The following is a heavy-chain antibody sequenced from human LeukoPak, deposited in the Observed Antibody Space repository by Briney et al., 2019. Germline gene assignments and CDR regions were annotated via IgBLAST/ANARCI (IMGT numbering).Heavy chain of an antibody. CDR2: INHSGST. V-gene: IGHV4-34*01. J-gene: IGHJ4*02. CDR3: ARDLYYYDSSGYYRFDY. Sequence: SETLSLTCAVYGGSFSGYYWSWIRQPPGKGLEWIGEINHSGSTNYNPSLKSRVTMSVDTSKNQFSLKLSSVTAADTAVYYCARDLYYYDSSGYYRFDYWGQGTLVTVSS. CDR1: GGSFSGYY. D-gene: IGHD3-22*01.